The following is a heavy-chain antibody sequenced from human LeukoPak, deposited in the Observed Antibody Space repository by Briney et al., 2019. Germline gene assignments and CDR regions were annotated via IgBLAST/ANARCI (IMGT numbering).Heavy chain of an antibody. Sequence: GECLRLSCAASGFTFSSYWMTSVRQAPGKVLGWVANIKQTENGKYYVDSVKVRITIFRDNAKNSLFLQLGSLTGDDKAVYYRARASMGGRDHHLDSWGQGTLVTVSS. V-gene: IGHV3-7*01. J-gene: IGHJ4*02. CDR3: ARASMGGRDHHLDS. CDR2: IKQTENGK. D-gene: IGHD5-24*01. CDR1: GFTFSSYW.